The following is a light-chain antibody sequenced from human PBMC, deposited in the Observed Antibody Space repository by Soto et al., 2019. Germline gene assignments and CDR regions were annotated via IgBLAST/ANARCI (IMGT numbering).Light chain of an antibody. J-gene: IGKJ2*01. V-gene: IGKV1-39*01. CDR1: QTITFY. CDR3: QQTYSPPFT. Sequence: DIQMTQSPSSLSASVGDRVAITCRASQTITFYLNWYQLEPGKPPKLLIYGANTLQSGVPSRFSEVGSGTDFKLTITNLQPEVFATYYGQQTYSPPFTFGQGTKLQIK. CDR2: GAN.